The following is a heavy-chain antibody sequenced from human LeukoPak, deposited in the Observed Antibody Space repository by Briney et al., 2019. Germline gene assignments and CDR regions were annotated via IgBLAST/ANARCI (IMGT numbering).Heavy chain of an antibody. V-gene: IGHV3-74*01. Sequence: GGSLRLSCAASGFTFSSYWMHWVRQAPGKGLVWVSRIYSDGSSTSYADSVKGRFTISGDNAKNTLYPQMNSLRAEDTAVYYCAKETDYGETRYWYFDLWGRGTLVTVSS. D-gene: IGHD4-17*01. CDR3: AKETDYGETRYWYFDL. CDR1: GFTFSSYW. CDR2: IYSDGSST. J-gene: IGHJ2*01.